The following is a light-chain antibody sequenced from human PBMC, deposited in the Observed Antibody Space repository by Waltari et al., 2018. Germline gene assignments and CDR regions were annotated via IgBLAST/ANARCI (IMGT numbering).Light chain of an antibody. Sequence: QSALTQPASVSGSPGQSITISCSGTDSDVGAYDFVSWYQQHPGKAPHLLIYEVSNLPSGISIRCSASKSGNTASLTISGLQAEDEADYYCSSYTTSSAPGVFGTGTRVTVL. CDR1: DSDVGAYDF. J-gene: IGLJ1*01. CDR2: EVS. V-gene: IGLV2-14*01. CDR3: SSYTTSSAPGV.